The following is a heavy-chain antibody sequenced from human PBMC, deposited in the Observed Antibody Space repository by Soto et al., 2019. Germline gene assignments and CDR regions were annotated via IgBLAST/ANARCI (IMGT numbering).Heavy chain of an antibody. J-gene: IGHJ4*02. CDR2: ISSSGSTI. V-gene: IGHV3-11*01. CDR1: GFTFSDYY. Sequence: PGGSLRLSCAASGFTFSDYYMSWIRQAPGKGLEWVSYISSSGSTIYYADSVKGRFTISRDNAKNSLYLQMNSLRAEDTAVYYCARDQDLWFGELFPYYFDYWGQGTLVTVSS. D-gene: IGHD3-10*01. CDR3: ARDQDLWFGELFPYYFDY.